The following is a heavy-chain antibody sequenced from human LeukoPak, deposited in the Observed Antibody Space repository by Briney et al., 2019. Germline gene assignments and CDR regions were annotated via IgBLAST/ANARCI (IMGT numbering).Heavy chain of an antibody. CDR1: GYSFSSYW. V-gene: IGHV5-51*01. Sequence: GESLKISCQGLGYSFSSYWIDWVRQVPGKGLEWLGVIYAGDSDTRYSPSFQGQVTLSVDKSISTAYLQWRSLKASDTAMYYCARRIRGEQVFDFWGQGSLVTVSS. D-gene: IGHD3-16*01. J-gene: IGHJ4*01. CDR3: ARRIRGEQVFDF. CDR2: IYAGDSDT.